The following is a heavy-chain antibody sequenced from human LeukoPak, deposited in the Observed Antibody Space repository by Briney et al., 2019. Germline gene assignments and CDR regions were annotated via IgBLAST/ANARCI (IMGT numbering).Heavy chain of an antibody. Sequence: SETLSLTCTVSGGSISSYYWSWIRQPPGKGPEWIGEINHSGSTNYNPSLKSRVSMSDDTSKNQFSLKLSSVTAADTAVYYCARGRKYTSGYRVTELGSGYSDYWGQGTLVPVSS. V-gene: IGHV4-34*01. CDR3: ARGRKYTSGYRVTELGSGYSDY. D-gene: IGHD5-18*01. CDR2: INHSGST. CDR1: GGSISSYY. J-gene: IGHJ4*02.